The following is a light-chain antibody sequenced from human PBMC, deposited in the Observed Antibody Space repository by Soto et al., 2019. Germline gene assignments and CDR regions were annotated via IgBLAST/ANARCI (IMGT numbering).Light chain of an antibody. V-gene: IGKV4-1*01. CDR1: QSVFSNSNNKNC. CDR2: WAS. J-gene: IGKJ1*01. CDR3: QHYYSIPWT. Sequence: DIVMTQSPDSLAVSLGERATINCKSSQSVFSNSNNKNCIAWYQQKSGQPPKLLIYWASSRESGVPDRFSGGGYGTDVTLTISSLQAEDVATYYCQHYYSIPWTFGQGTRVEIK.